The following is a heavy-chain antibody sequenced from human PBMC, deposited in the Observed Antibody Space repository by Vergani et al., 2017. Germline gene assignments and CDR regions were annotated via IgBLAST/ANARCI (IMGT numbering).Heavy chain of an antibody. Sequence: QVQLVQSGAEVRKPGASVTVPCKTSGYTFTDYYIHWVRQAPGQGLEWMGWISPNSGGTNFAQKFQGRVTMTRDTSINTAYMELSSLRSEDTAVYYCAREAYCSGGSCYSRYNLAYWGQGTLVTVSS. CDR3: AREAYCSGGSCYSRYNLAY. J-gene: IGHJ4*02. D-gene: IGHD2-15*01. CDR1: GYTFTDYY. V-gene: IGHV1-2*02. CDR2: ISPNSGGT.